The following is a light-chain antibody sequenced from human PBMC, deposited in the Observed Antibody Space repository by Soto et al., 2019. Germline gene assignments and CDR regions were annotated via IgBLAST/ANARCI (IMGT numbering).Light chain of an antibody. V-gene: IGKV1-5*01. CDR2: DAS. Sequence: DIQMTRSPSTLSASVGDRVTITCLASQSISSWLAWYQQKLGRAPRLLIYDASSLESGVPSRFSGSGYGTEFTLTISSLQPDDFATYYCQQYNTYSSLTFGGGTKVDIK. CDR1: QSISSW. J-gene: IGKJ4*01. CDR3: QQYNTYSSLT.